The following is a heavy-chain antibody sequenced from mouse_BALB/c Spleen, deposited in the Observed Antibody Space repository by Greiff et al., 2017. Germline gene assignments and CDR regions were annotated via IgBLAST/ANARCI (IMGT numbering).Heavy chain of an antibody. J-gene: IGHJ4*01. Sequence: EVQLQQSGAELVKPGASVKLSCTASGFNIKDTYMHWVKQRPEQGLEWIGRIDPANGNTKYDPKFQGKATITADTSSNTAYLQLSSLTSEDTAVYYCASPIYYYGSSPFYYAMDYWGQGTSVTVSS. D-gene: IGHD1-1*01. V-gene: IGHV14-3*02. CDR2: IDPANGNT. CDR1: GFNIKDTY. CDR3: ASPIYYYGSSPFYYAMDY.